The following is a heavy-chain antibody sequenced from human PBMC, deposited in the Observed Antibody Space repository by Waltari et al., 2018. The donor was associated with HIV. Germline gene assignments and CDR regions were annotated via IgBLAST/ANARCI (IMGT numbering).Heavy chain of an antibody. J-gene: IGHJ4*02. CDR1: GFTFSSYS. V-gene: IGHV3-21*01. CDR3: ARDDSSGYYSDY. D-gene: IGHD3-22*01. Sequence: EVQLVESGGGLVKPGGSLRLSCAASGFTFSSYSMNWVRQAPGKGMECVSSISSSSSYIYYADSVKGRFTISRDNAKNSLYLQMNSLRAEDTAVYYCARDDSSGYYSDYWGQGTLVTVSS. CDR2: ISSSSSYI.